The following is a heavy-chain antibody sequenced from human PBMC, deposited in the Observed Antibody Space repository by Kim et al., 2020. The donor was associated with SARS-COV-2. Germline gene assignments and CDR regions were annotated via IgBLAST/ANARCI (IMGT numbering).Heavy chain of an antibody. J-gene: IGHJ4*02. D-gene: IGHD3-3*01. Sequence: SETLSLTCTVSGGSISSSSYYWGWIRQPPGKGLEWIGSIYYSGSTYYNPSLKSRVTISVDTSKNQFSLKLSSVTAADTAVYYCARDGEVFSRRWSWDYWGQGTLVTVSS. CDR2: IYYSGST. V-gene: IGHV4-39*07. CDR1: GGSISSSSYY. CDR3: ARDGEVFSRRWSWDY.